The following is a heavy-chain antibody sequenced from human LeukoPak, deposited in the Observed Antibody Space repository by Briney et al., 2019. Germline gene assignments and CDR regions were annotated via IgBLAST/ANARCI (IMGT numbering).Heavy chain of an antibody. D-gene: IGHD6-6*01. CDR1: GFTFSSYE. CDR3: ASVSSAGLNTNDY. J-gene: IGHJ4*02. Sequence: GGSLRLSCAASGFTFSSYEMNWVRQAPGKGLEWVSYISSRGSTIYYADSVRGRFTISRDNAKNSLYLQMNSLRAEDTAVYYCASVSSAGLNTNDYWGQGTLVTVSS. V-gene: IGHV3-48*03. CDR2: ISSRGSTI.